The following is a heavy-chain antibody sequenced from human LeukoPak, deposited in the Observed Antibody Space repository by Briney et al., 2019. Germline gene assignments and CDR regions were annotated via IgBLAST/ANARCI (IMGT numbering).Heavy chain of an antibody. V-gene: IGHV3-9*01. CDR1: GFTFSDYA. D-gene: IGHD3-10*01. CDR2: ISWNSGSI. Sequence: SLRLSCAASGFTFSDYAMHWVRQAPGKGLEWVSGISWNSGSIDYADSVKGRFTISRDNAKNSLYLQMNSLRAEDTALYYCGRLRSGFDYWGQGTLVTVSS. J-gene: IGHJ4*02. CDR3: GRLRSGFDY.